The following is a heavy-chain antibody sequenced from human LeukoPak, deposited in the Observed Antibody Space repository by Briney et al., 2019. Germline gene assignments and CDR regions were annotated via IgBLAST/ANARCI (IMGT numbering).Heavy chain of an antibody. D-gene: IGHD2-15*01. CDR3: ARDGVAYYFDY. Sequence: PGRSLRLSCAASGFTFSSYAMHWVRQAPGKGLEWVAVISYDGSNKYYADSVKGRFTISRDNSKNTLYLQMNSLRAEDTAVYYCARDGVAYYFDYWGQGTLVTVSS. J-gene: IGHJ4*02. CDR2: ISYDGSNK. CDR1: GFTFSSYA. V-gene: IGHV3-30-3*01.